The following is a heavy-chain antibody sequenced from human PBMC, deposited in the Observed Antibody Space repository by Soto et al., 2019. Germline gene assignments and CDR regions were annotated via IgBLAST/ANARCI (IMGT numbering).Heavy chain of an antibody. CDR1: GGSISSYY. J-gene: IGHJ4*02. Sequence: SETLSLTCTVSGGSISSYYWSWMRQPPGKGLEWIGYIYYSGSTNYNPSLKSRVTISVDTSKNQFSLKLGSVTAADTAVYYCARSPGGSYYWGGLYFDYWGQGTLVTVSS. CDR2: IYYSGST. D-gene: IGHD1-26*01. CDR3: ARSPGGSYYWGGLYFDY. V-gene: IGHV4-59*01.